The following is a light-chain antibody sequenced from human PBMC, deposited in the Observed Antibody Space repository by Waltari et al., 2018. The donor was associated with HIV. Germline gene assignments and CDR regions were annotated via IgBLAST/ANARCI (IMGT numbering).Light chain of an antibody. V-gene: IGLV7-46*01. CDR3: LLSFHTVRV. J-gene: IGLJ2*01. CDR2: DGA. CDR1: TGRVTTTHY. Sequence: QAVVTQAPSLSVPPGGTVTFTCASFTGRVTTTHYPYWFQQKAGQAPRTLIYDGAKRPPGTPGRFAGSIKEGKAALTLTGAQPEDEATYHCLLSFHTVRVFGGGT.